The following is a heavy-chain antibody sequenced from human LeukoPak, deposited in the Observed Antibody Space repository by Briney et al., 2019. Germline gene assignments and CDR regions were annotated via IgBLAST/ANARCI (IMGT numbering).Heavy chain of an antibody. CDR3: ARTIFGVVIVDN. J-gene: IGHJ4*02. CDR2: INPSGGST. D-gene: IGHD3-3*01. Sequence: ASVKVSCKASGYTFTSYYMHWVRQAPRQGLEWMGIINPSGGSTSYAQKFQGRVTMTRDTSTSTVYMELSSLRSEDTAVYYCARTIFGVVIVDNWGQGTLVTVSS. CDR1: GYTFTSYY. V-gene: IGHV1-46*03.